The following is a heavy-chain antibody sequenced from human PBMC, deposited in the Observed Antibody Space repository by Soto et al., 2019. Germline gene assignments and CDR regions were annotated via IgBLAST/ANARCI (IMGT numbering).Heavy chain of an antibody. D-gene: IGHD2-15*01. V-gene: IGHV1-46*03. CDR1: GYTFTSYY. CDR2: INPSGGST. J-gene: IGHJ3*02. CDR3: ASWRLRLVYFRGGSCFVSGEDAFDI. Sequence: ASVKVSCKASGYTFTSYYMHWVRQAPGQGLEWMGIINPSGGSTSYAQKFQGRVTMTRDTSTSTVYMELSSLRSEDTAVYYCASWRLRLVYFRGGSCFVSGEDAFDIWGKGKMVTVS.